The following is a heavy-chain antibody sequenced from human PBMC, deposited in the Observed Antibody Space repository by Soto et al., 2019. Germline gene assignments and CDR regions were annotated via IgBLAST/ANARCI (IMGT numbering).Heavy chain of an antibody. J-gene: IGHJ4*02. D-gene: IGHD2-21*02. CDR3: ARGGAFCGGDCYSPIDY. Sequence: VESLTISCKGSGDSFSTYWIAWVLQMPGKGLEWMGIIYPGDSDTRYSPSFQGQVTISADKSISTAYLQWSSLKASDTAMYYCARGGAFCGGDCYSPIDYWGQGTMVTVSS. V-gene: IGHV5-51*01. CDR2: IYPGDSDT. CDR1: GDSFSTYW.